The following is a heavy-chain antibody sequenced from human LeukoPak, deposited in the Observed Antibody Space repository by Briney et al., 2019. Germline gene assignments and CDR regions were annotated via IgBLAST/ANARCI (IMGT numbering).Heavy chain of an antibody. J-gene: IGHJ5*02. Sequence: PSQTLSLTCTVSGGSISSGGYDWSWIRQHPGKGLEWIGYIYYSGSTYYNPSLKSRVTISVDTSKNQFSLKLSSVTAADTAVYYCARGGIAAAGDWFDPWGQGTLVTVSS. CDR3: ARGGIAAAGDWFDP. CDR1: GGSISSGGYD. V-gene: IGHV4-31*03. CDR2: IYYSGST. D-gene: IGHD6-13*01.